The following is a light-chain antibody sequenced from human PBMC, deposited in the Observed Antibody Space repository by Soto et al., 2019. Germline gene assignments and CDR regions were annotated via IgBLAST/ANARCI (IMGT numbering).Light chain of an antibody. CDR2: GAS. J-gene: IGKJ5*01. V-gene: IGKV3D-7*01. CDR3: QQYHNVPPIT. Sequence: VSLSAGEICTLCSISIQSVSSSYLAWYQQKPGQAPRLLIYGASTRATCIPARFSGSGSGTEFTLTISNLHSEDFGVYFCQQYHNVPPITFGQGRLLEIK. CDR1: QSVSSSY.